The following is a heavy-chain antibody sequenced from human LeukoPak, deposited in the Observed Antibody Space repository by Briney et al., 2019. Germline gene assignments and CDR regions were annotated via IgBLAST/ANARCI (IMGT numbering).Heavy chain of an antibody. CDR2: ISSNGGST. Sequence: GGSLRLSCAASGFTFSSYAMHWVRQAPGKGLEYVSAISSNGGSTYYANSVKGRFTISRDNSKNTLYLQMGSLRAEDMAVYYCARGTWGFDYWGQGTLVTVSS. D-gene: IGHD3-16*01. CDR1: GFTFSSYA. V-gene: IGHV3-64*01. J-gene: IGHJ4*02. CDR3: ARGTWGFDY.